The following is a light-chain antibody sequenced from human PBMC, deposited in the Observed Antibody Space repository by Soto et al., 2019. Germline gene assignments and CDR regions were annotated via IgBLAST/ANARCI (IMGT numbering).Light chain of an antibody. Sequence: QSVLTQPPSASGSPGQPVTISFTGTSNDVGVYNYVSWYQQHPGKAPKLMIYDVIKRPSGVPDRFSGSKSGNTASLTVSGLQAEDEADYYCTSFAGTNNLGVFGGGTKLTVL. CDR3: TSFAGTNNLGV. CDR1: SNDVGVYNY. CDR2: DVI. J-gene: IGLJ2*01. V-gene: IGLV2-8*01.